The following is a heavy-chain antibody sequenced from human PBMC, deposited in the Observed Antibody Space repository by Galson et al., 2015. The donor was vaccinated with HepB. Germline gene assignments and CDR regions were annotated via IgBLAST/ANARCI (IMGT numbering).Heavy chain of an antibody. CDR1: GFTVSSNY. Sequence: SLRLSCAASGFTVSSNYMSWVRQAPGKGLEWVSVIYSGGSTYYADSVKGRFTISRDNSKNTLYLQMNSLRAEDTAVYYCASCIAARRFVLGDAFDIWGQGTMVTVSS. CDR3: ASCIAARRFVLGDAFDI. J-gene: IGHJ3*02. CDR2: IYSGGST. D-gene: IGHD6-6*01. V-gene: IGHV3-66*01.